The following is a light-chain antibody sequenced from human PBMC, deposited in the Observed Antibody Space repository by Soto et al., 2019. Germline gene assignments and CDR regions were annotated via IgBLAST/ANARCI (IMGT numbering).Light chain of an antibody. CDR3: LQHGSSPYT. Sequence: EIVLTQSPGTLSLSPGERATLSCRASQSVSSSYLAWYQQKPGQAPRLLIYGASSRATDIPDRFSGSGSGTDFTLTISRLEPEDFAVYYCLQHGSSPYTFGQGTKLEIK. CDR1: QSVSSSY. CDR2: GAS. J-gene: IGKJ2*01. V-gene: IGKV3-20*01.